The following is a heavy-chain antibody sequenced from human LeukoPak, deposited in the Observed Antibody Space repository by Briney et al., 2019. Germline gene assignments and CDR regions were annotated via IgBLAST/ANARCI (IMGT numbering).Heavy chain of an antibody. CDR3: ARGRIAAAGTDVH. J-gene: IGHJ4*02. CDR1: VYTFTDYY. V-gene: IGHV1-2*02. D-gene: IGHD6-13*01. CDR2: INPNSGGT. Sequence: GASVKVSCKDSVYTFTDYYRQRVPQAPGQGLEWMGWINPNSGGTNYPQNFQGRVTMTRGTSISTAYMELGRLRSDDTAVYYCARGRIAAAGTDVHRGQGSLVTVSS.